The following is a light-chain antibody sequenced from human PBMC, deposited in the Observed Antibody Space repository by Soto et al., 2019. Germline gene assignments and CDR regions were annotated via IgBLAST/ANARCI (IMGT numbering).Light chain of an antibody. Sequence: EIVLTQSPGTLSLSPGERATLSCRTSQSLTSNYLAWYQQKPGQAPRLLICGASSRATGIPDRFSGSGSGTDFTLTISRLEPEDSAVYYCQQYGRSPWTFGQGTKVELK. CDR3: QQYGRSPWT. CDR1: QSLTSNY. CDR2: GAS. V-gene: IGKV3-20*01. J-gene: IGKJ1*01.